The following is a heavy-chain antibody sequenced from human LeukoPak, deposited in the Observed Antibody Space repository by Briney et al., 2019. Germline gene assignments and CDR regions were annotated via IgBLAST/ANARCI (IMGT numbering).Heavy chain of an antibody. CDR1: GGFNTHYY. D-gene: IGHD3-22*01. Sequence: SETLSLTCSVSGGFNTHYYWTWIRQPPGKGLELIGYIYHSGSTNYNPSLNSRVTISVDTSKNHFSLKLSSVTAADTAVYYCARGQWLPVYDFWGQGILVTVSS. CDR3: ARGQWLPVYDF. CDR2: IYHSGST. J-gene: IGHJ4*02. V-gene: IGHV4-59*01.